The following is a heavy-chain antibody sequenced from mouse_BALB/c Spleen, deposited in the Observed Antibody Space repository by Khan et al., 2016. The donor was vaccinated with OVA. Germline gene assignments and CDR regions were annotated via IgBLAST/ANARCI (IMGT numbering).Heavy chain of an antibody. CDR2: INPSTGYT. D-gene: IGHD2-10*02. V-gene: IGHV1-7*01. Sequence: QVQLQQSGAELAKPGASVKMSCTASGYTFTTYWMHWIQQRPGQGLEWIGYINPSTGYTEYNKNLKDQATLTADESSSTAYMQLNSLTSEDSAVYYCAIRGLYGIVTYWGQGTLVTVSA. CDR1: GYTFTTYW. CDR3: AIRGLYGIVTY. J-gene: IGHJ3*01.